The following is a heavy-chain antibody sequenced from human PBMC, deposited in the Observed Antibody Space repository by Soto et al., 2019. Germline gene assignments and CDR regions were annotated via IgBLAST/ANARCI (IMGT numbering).Heavy chain of an antibody. CDR2: IIPILGIA. CDR3: ARDLTGLASYGMDV. V-gene: IGHV1-69*08. CDR1: GGTFSSYT. J-gene: IGHJ6*02. Sequence: QVQLVQSGAEVKKPGSSVKVSCKASGGTFSSYTISWVRQAPGQGLEWMGRIIPILGIANYAQKFQGRVTITADKSTSTAYMELSSLRSEDTAVYYCARDLTGLASYGMDVWGQGTTVTVSS. D-gene: IGHD6-19*01.